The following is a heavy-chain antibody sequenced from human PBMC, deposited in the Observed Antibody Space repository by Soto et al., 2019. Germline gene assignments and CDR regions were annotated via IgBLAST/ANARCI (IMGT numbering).Heavy chain of an antibody. J-gene: IGHJ4*02. CDR1: GGTFSSYT. CDR2: IIPILGIA. CDR3: ARPNCSGGSCYWNY. Sequence: QVQLVQSGAEVKKPGSSVKVSCKASGGTFSSYTISWVRQAPGQGLEWMGRIIPILGIANYAQKFQGRVTNTADKSTSTAYMELSSLRSEDTAVYYCARPNCSGGSCYWNYWGQGTLVTVSS. V-gene: IGHV1-69*02. D-gene: IGHD2-15*01.